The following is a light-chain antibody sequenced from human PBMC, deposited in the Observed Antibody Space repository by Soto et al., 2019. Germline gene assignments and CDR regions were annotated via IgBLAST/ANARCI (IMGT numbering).Light chain of an antibody. CDR3: QKYNSAPIT. J-gene: IGKJ4*01. V-gene: IGKV1-27*01. CDR1: QGIAPY. Sequence: DVQMTQSPSSLSAFVGDRVTITCRASQGIAPYLAWFQQKPGKVPKLLIYATSTLQSGVPSRFSGSGSGTDFTLTINSLQPEDVGTYYRQKYNSAPITFGGGTKVEIK. CDR2: ATS.